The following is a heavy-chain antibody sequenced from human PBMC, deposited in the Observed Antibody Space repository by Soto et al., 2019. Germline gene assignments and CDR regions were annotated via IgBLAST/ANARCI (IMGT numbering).Heavy chain of an antibody. CDR2: ISYYGINK. Sequence: PGGSLRLSCAGSGFTFSRYAMHWVRQAPGKGLEWVSFISYYGINKYYADSVKGRFTISRDNSKNTLYLQMNSLRAEDTAVYYCDRAYDFCSVYYVTTYYYGMVVWCQGTLVTVS. CDR3: DRAYDFCSVYYVTTYYYGMVV. CDR1: GFTFSRYA. V-gene: IGHV3-30-3*01. J-gene: IGHJ6*02. D-gene: IGHD3-3*01.